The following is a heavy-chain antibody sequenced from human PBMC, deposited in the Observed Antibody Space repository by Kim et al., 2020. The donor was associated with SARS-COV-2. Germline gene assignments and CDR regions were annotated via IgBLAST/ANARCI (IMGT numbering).Heavy chain of an antibody. J-gene: IGHJ6*02. CDR1: GGTFSSYA. D-gene: IGHD2-2*01. Sequence: SVKVSCKASGGTFSSYAISWVRQAPGQGLEWMGGIIPIFGTANYAQKFQGRVTITADESTSTAYMELSSLRSEDTAVYYCAIVVVPAADYYYYGMDVWGQGTTVTVSS. V-gene: IGHV1-69*13. CDR2: IIPIFGTA. CDR3: AIVVVPAADYYYYGMDV.